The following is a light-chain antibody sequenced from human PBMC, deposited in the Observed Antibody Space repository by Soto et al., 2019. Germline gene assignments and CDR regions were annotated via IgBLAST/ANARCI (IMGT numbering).Light chain of an antibody. J-gene: IGLJ3*02. CDR1: SSNIGSNT. CDR2: SNN. V-gene: IGLV1-44*01. CDR3: LAWDDSLNGWV. Sequence: QSVLTQPPSASGTPGQRVTISCSGSSSNIGSNTVNWYQQFPGTAPKLLIHSNNLRPSGAPDRFSGSKSGTSASLAISGLQSEDEADYYCLAWDDSLNGWVFGGGTKVTVL.